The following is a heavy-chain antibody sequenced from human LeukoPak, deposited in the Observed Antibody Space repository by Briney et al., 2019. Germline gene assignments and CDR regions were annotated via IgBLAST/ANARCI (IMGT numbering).Heavy chain of an antibody. V-gene: IGHV3-21*01. CDR3: ARVAPDYYDPGDY. J-gene: IGHJ4*02. D-gene: IGHD3-22*01. Sequence: GGSLRLFCGASGFTSSRYSMNWVRQAPGKGLEWVSSISSSSTYIYYADSVKGRFTISRDNAKNSLYLQMNSLRPEDTAVYYCARVAPDYYDPGDYWGQGTLVTVSS. CDR1: GFTSSRYS. CDR2: ISSSSTYI.